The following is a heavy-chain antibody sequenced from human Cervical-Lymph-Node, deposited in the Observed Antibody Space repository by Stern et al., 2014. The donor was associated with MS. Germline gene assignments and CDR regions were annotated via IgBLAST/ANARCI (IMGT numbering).Heavy chain of an antibody. Sequence: VQLVESEAEVKKPGASVKVSCTASGYTFTDYYMHWVRQAPGQGLEWMGWINPNSGGSNYAQKFQGRVTMTRDTSISTAYMELSSLRSDDTAIYYCARNRALYSNTFDFDYWGQGTLVTVSS. D-gene: IGHD6-13*01. J-gene: IGHJ4*02. V-gene: IGHV1-2*02. CDR1: GYTFTDYY. CDR3: ARNRALYSNTFDFDY. CDR2: INPNSGGS.